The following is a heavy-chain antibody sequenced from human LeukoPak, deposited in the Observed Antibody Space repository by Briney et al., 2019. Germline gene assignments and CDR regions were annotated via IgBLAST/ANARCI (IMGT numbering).Heavy chain of an antibody. D-gene: IGHD3-22*01. CDR1: GYTFTSYD. V-gene: IGHV1-8*01. J-gene: IGHJ4*02. Sequence: ASVKVSCKASGYTFTSYDINWVRQATGQGLEWMGWMNPNSGNTGYAQKFQGRVTMTRNTSISTAYMELSSLRSEDTAVYYCARDPKDESSGYNYFDYWGQGTVVTVSS. CDR2: MNPNSGNT. CDR3: ARDPKDESSGYNYFDY.